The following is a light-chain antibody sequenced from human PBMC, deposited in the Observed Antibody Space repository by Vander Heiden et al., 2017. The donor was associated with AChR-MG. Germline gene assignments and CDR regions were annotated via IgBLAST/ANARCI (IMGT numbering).Light chain of an antibody. CDR3: QSYDSSLSALGWV. Sequence: QSVLTQPPPVSGAPGQRVTISCTGSSSNIGAGYDVHWYQQLPGTAPKLLIYVNSNRPSGVPDRFSGSKSGTSASLAITGLQAEDEADYYCQSYDSSLSALGWVFGGGTKLTVL. J-gene: IGLJ3*02. CDR1: SSNIGAGYD. V-gene: IGLV1-40*01. CDR2: VNS.